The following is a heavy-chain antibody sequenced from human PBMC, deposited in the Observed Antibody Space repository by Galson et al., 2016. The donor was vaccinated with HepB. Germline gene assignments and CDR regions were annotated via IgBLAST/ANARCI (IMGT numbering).Heavy chain of an antibody. J-gene: IGHJ4*02. CDR3: ARGTYDFWSGFSPTEYDFDY. V-gene: IGHV4-30-2*01. Sequence: LSLTCAVSGVSITSGGFSWNWIRQPPGKGLEWIGYIYQGETAYYTPSLRSRVTMALHRTNNLFSLKLSSVTAADTAVYYCARGTYDFWSGFSPTEYDFDYWGQGALVAVSS. CDR1: GVSITSGGFS. D-gene: IGHD3-3*01. CDR2: IYQGETA.